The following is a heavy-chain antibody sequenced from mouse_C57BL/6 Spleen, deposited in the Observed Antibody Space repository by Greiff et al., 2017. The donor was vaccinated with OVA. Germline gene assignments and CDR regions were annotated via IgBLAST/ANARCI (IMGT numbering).Heavy chain of an antibody. Sequence: EVHLVESGGGLVKPGGSLKLSCAASGFTFSSYTMSWVRQTPEKRLEWVATISGGGGNTYYPDSVKGRFTISRDNAKNTLYLQMSSLRSEDTALYYCARPPLGYYYAMDYWGQGTSVTVSS. CDR2: ISGGGGNT. CDR1: GFTFSSYT. J-gene: IGHJ4*01. CDR3: ARPPLGYYYAMDY. D-gene: IGHD4-1*01. V-gene: IGHV5-9*01.